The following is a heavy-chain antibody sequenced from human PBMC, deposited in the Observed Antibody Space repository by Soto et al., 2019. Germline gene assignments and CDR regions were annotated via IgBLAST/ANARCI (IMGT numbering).Heavy chain of an antibody. V-gene: IGHV3-30*03. J-gene: IGHJ6*02. CDR3: ARDPQARGYCSSTSCYHRYGLDV. CDR1: GLTFSSYG. CDR2: ISYDGSNK. D-gene: IGHD2-2*03. Sequence: GGSLRLSCAASGLTFSSYGMDWVRQAPGKGLEWVAVISYDGSNKYYADSVKGRFTISRDTSKNTVYLEMHRLTVDDTAVYFCARDPQARGYCSSTSCYHRYGLDVWGQGTTVTVSS.